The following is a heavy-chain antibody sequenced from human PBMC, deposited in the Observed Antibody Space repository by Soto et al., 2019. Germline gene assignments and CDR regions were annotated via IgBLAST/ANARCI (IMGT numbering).Heavy chain of an antibody. D-gene: IGHD3-16*01. Sequence: GASGKVSGKGSGYTFVDYYMHWVRQAPGQGLEWMGWINPKSGGTKYAQKFQGRVAMTRDTSISTAYMELSGLKSDDTAVYYCANLQGGLTFDPWGQGTLVTVSS. V-gene: IGHV1-2*02. CDR2: INPKSGGT. CDR3: ANLQGGLTFDP. J-gene: IGHJ5*02. CDR1: GYTFVDYY.